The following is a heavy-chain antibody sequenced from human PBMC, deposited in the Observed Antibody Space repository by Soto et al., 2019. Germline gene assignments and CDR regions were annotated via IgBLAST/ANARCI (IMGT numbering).Heavy chain of an antibody. CDR2: ISYEGSNK. V-gene: IGHV3-30-3*01. J-gene: IGHJ4*02. CDR1: GFTFSSYA. D-gene: IGHD3-22*01. CDR3: ARDLLTSYDISVPRPY. Sequence: GGSLRLSCAASGFTFSSYAMHWVRQAPGKGLEWVAVISYEGSNKYYADSVKGRFTISRDNSKNTLYLQMNSLRAEDTAVYYCARDLLTSYDISVPRPYWGQGTLVTVSS.